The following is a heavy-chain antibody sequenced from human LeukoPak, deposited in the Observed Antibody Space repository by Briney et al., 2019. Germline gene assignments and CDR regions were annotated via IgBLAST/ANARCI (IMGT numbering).Heavy chain of an antibody. J-gene: IGHJ5*02. CDR1: GFTFSNAW. Sequence: GGSLRLSCAASGFTFSNAWMTWVRQAPGKGLEWVGRIKSKTDGGTTDYAAPVKGRFTISRDDSKNTLYLQMNSLKTEDTAVYYCTTRSRLYSDSSVNDPWGQGTLVTVSS. D-gene: IGHD3-22*01. V-gene: IGHV3-15*01. CDR2: IKSKTDGGTT. CDR3: TTRSRLYSDSSVNDP.